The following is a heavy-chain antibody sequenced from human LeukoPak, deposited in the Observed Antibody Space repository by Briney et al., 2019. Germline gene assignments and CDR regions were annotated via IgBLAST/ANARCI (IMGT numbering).Heavy chain of an antibody. Sequence: GGSLRLPCAASGFTFDTYNFNWVRQAPGKGLEWVASIRSYSSYIHYADSVKGRFTISRDNSKNTLYLHMKSLRAEDTAVYYCAKGSGWLLPQYFDFWGQGTLVTVSS. CDR2: IRSYSSYI. J-gene: IGHJ4*02. CDR3: AKGSGWLLPQYFDF. V-gene: IGHV3-21*04. D-gene: IGHD2-21*01. CDR1: GFTFDTYN.